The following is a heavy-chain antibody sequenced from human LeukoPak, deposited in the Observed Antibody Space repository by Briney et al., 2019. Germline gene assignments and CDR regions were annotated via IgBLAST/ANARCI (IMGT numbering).Heavy chain of an antibody. Sequence: PSETLSLTCAVSGGSISSGGYSWSWIRQPPGKGLEWIGYIYHSGSTYYNPSLKSRVTISVDRSKNQFSLKLSSVTAADTAVYYCAGYYYSSGWMADLVHWGQGTLVTVSS. V-gene: IGHV4-30-2*01. CDR1: GGSISSGGYS. CDR2: IYHSGST. D-gene: IGHD6-19*01. CDR3: AGYYYSSGWMADLVH. J-gene: IGHJ4*02.